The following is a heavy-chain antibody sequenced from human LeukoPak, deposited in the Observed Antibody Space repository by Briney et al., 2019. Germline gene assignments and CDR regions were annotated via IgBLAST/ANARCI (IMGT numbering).Heavy chain of an antibody. V-gene: IGHV1-69*05. CDR1: GGTFSSYA. CDR3: ARVIFDRVSQNYYYYMDV. Sequence: ASVKVSCKASGGTFSSYAISWVRQAPGQGLEWMGRIIPIFGTANYAQKFQGRVTITTDESTSTAYMELSSLRSEDTAVYYCARVIFDRVSQNYYYYMDVWGKGTTVTVSS. CDR2: IIPIFGTA. D-gene: IGHD1-14*01. J-gene: IGHJ6*03.